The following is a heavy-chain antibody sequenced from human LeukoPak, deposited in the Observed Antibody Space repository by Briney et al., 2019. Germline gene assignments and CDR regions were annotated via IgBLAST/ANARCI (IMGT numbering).Heavy chain of an antibody. CDR1: GFTFSSYA. Sequence: GGSLRLSCAASGFTFSSYAMHWVRQAPGKRLEWVAVLSYDGSSKYYADSVKGRFAISRDNSKNTLYLQMNSLRAEDTAVYYCARDFFDWLLSYYFYTLDVWGQGTTVTVSS. D-gene: IGHD3-9*01. V-gene: IGHV3-30*09. CDR3: ARDFFDWLLSYYFYTLDV. J-gene: IGHJ6*02. CDR2: LSYDGSSK.